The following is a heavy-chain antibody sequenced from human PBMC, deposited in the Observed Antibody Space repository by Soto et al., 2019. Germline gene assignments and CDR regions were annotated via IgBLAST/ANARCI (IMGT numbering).Heavy chain of an antibody. D-gene: IGHD4-17*01. J-gene: IGHJ4*02. Sequence: SSVTFSCKASGGTFSSYAISWVRHAPGQGLEWMGGIIPIFGTANYAQKFQGRVTITADESTSTAYMDLSSLRSEDTAVYYRARAPDYGAYFDYWGQGTVVTVSS. V-gene: IGHV1-69*13. CDR3: ARAPDYGAYFDY. CDR2: IIPIFGTA. CDR1: GGTFSSYA.